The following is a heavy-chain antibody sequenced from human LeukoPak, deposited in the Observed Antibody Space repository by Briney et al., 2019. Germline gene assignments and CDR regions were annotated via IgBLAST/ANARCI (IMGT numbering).Heavy chain of an antibody. D-gene: IGHD3-22*01. CDR2: ISGSGGNT. J-gene: IGHJ4*02. Sequence: GGSLRLSCVTSGFTFDSYVMSWVRQAPGKGLEWVSVISGSGGNTNYADSVKGRFTISRDNSKNTLYLQMNSLRAEDTAVYYCAKDRTMIVADFDYWGQGTLVTVSS. CDR1: GFTFDSYV. V-gene: IGHV3-23*01. CDR3: AKDRTMIVADFDY.